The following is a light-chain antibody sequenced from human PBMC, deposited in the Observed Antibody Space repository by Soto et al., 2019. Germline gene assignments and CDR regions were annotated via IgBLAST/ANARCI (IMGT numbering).Light chain of an antibody. CDR3: QQYNNYFT. Sequence: DIEMTQSPSTLSASIGDTVTVACRASQGISNWLAWYQQKPGKAPKLLIYKASSLESGVPSRFSGSGSGTEFTLTISSLQPDDFATYYCQQYNNYFTFGGGTKVDI. V-gene: IGKV1-5*03. J-gene: IGKJ4*01. CDR2: KAS. CDR1: QGISNW.